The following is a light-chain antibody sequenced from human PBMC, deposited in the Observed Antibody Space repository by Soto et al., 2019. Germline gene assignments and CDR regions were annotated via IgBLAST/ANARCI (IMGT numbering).Light chain of an antibody. CDR1: QGVSSY. J-gene: IGKJ4*01. Sequence: IQLTQSPSSLSASVGDRVTVTCRASQGVSSYLGWYQQKPGKAPNLLIYDSSXXXXXVPSRFSGGGSGTXFTITIXXLXXEDFATYYCQQVNVYPSTFGGGIKVE. CDR2: DSS. V-gene: IGKV1-9*01. CDR3: QQVNVYPST.